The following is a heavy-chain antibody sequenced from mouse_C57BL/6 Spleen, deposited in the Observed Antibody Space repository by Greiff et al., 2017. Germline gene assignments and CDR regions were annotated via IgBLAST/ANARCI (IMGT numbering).Heavy chain of an antibody. CDR1: GFSLTSYG. J-gene: IGHJ4*01. CDR2: IWSGGST. D-gene: IGHD1-1*01. V-gene: IGHV2-2*01. CDR3: ASPPMFITTVVATDYAMDY. Sequence: VQLQQSGPGLVQPSQSLSITCTVSGFSLTSYGVHWVRQSPGKGLEWLGVIWSGGSTDYNAAFISSLSISKDNSKSQVFFKMNSLQADDRVIYYGASPPMFITTVVATDYAMDYWGQGTSVTVSA.